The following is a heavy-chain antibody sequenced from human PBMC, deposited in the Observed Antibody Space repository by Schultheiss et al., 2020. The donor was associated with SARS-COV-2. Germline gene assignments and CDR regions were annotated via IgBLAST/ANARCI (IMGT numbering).Heavy chain of an antibody. J-gene: IGHJ4*02. V-gene: IGHV4-61*05. CDR3: ARTNTGTTYYLDY. D-gene: IGHD4-11*01. CDR2: IYYSGST. CDR1: GGSISSSSYY. Sequence: SETLSLTCTVSGGSISSSSYYWGWIRQPPGKGLEWIGYIYYSGSTNYNPSLKSRVTISVDTSKNQFSLKLSSVTAADTAVYYCARTNTGTTYYLDYWGQGTLVTVSS.